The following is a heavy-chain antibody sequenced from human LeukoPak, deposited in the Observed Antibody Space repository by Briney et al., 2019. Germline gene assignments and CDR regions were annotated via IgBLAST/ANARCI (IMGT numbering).Heavy chain of an antibody. J-gene: IGHJ4*02. D-gene: IGHD6-19*01. V-gene: IGHV7-4-1*02. CDR3: AREQWLVPESTGYAELDY. CDR2: INTNTGNP. Sequence: ASVKVSCKASGYTFTSYAMNWVRQAPGQGLEWMGWINTNTGNPTYAQGFTGRFVFSLDTSVSTAYLQISSLKAEDTAVYYCAREQWLVPESTGYAELDYWGQGTLVTVSS. CDR1: GYTFTSYA.